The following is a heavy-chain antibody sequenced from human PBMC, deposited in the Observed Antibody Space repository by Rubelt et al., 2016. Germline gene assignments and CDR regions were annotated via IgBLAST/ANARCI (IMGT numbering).Heavy chain of an antibody. Sequence: QVQLQQWGAGLLKPSETLSLTCAVYGGSFSGYYWSWIRQPPGKGLQWIGYVYYSGSTNYNPSLKSRVTIPVATSKNQFSLKLGAVTAADTAVYYCARDKVGATNFDYWGQGTLVTVSS. J-gene: IGHJ4*02. V-gene: IGHV4-34*11. CDR1: GGSFSGYY. D-gene: IGHD1-26*01. CDR2: VYYSGST. CDR3: ARDKVGATNFDY.